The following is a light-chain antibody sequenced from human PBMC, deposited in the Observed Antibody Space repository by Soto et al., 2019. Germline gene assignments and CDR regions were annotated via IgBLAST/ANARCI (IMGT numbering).Light chain of an antibody. CDR1: RSDIGDSYF. V-gene: IGLV2-14*01. Sequence: SVLTQPVSVSGSPGQSVTISCTGPRSDIGDSYFISWHQHSPGTPPRLLIYEVNNRPSGVSKRFCGSKAGNTAPLTISGLLDDDEADYFCASFRSRTIPVFGSGTKVTVL. J-gene: IGLJ1*01. CDR2: EVN. CDR3: ASFRSRTIPV.